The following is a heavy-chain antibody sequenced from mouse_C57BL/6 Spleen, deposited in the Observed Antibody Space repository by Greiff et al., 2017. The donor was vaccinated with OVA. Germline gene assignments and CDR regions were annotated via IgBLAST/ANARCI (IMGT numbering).Heavy chain of an antibody. V-gene: IGHV1-72*01. J-gene: IGHJ2*01. CDR3: ARSAAQATDYFDY. D-gene: IGHD3-2*02. Sequence: VQLQQSGAELVKPGASVKLSCKASGYTFTSYWMHWVKQRPGRGLEWIGRIDPNSGGTKYNEKFKSKATLTVDKPSSTAYMQLSSLTSEDSAVYYCARSAAQATDYFDYWGQGTTLTVSS. CDR2: IDPNSGGT. CDR1: GYTFTSYW.